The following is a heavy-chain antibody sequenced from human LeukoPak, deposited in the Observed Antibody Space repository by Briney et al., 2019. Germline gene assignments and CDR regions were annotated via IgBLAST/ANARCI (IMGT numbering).Heavy chain of an antibody. J-gene: IGHJ4*02. V-gene: IGHV3-7*05. D-gene: IGHD3-22*01. Sequence: GGSLRLSCAASGFTFSSYWMSWVRQAPGKGLEWVANIKQDGSEKYYVDSVKGRFTISRDNSKNTLYLQMSSLRAEDTAIYYCAKDYSSGTYFDSRGQGTLVTVSS. CDR2: IKQDGSEK. CDR3: AKDYSSGTYFDS. CDR1: GFTFSSYW.